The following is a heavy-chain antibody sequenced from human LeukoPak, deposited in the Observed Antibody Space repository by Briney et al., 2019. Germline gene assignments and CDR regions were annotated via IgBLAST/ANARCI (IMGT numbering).Heavy chain of an antibody. D-gene: IGHD3-22*01. V-gene: IGHV3-64*01. CDR3: ARGGIVVVDY. CDR2: ISSNGGST. J-gene: IGHJ4*02. CDR1: GFTFSSYA. Sequence: PGGSLRLSCAASGFTFSSYAMHWVRQAPGKGLEYVSAISSNGGSTYYANSVKGRFTISRDNSKNTPYLQMGSLRAEDMAVYYCARGGIVVVDYWGQGTLVTVSS.